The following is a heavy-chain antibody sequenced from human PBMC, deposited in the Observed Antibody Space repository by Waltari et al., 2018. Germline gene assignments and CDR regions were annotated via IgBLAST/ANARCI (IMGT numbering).Heavy chain of an antibody. CDR1: GYIFTNYY. V-gene: IGHV1-2*02. CDR2: VNPDTGNA. D-gene: IGHD6-6*01. Sequence: QVLLVQSGADVKKPGASVTVSCKASGYIFTNYYLHWVRQAPGQGPEWMGWVNPDTGNANYAHNFRGRVTMTWDTSINTAFLDLSGLKSDDTAVYYCARDRTTMAARPGDYWGQGTLVTVSS. J-gene: IGHJ4*02. CDR3: ARDRTTMAARPGDY.